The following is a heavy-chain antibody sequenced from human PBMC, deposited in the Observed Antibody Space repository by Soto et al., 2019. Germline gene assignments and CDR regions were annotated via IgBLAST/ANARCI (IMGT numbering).Heavy chain of an antibody. CDR1: GSSFSRRS. J-gene: IGHJ4*02. CDR2: ITPAFGTT. CDR3: AAWAGLVTYRGFIGPLDY. Sequence: QVHLVQSGAEVKKPGSSVKVSCQASGSSFSRRSITWVRQAPGQGHEWMGGITPAFGTTNFAQKFQGRVTITADESTITAYWELSSLRSEDTAVYYWAAWAGLVTYRGFIGPLDYGGQGTLVTVSS. D-gene: IGHD2-21*02. V-gene: IGHV1-69*01.